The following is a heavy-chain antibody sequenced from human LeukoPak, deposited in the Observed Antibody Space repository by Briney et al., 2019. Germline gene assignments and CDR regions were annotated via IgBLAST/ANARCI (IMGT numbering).Heavy chain of an antibody. Sequence: PSETLSLTCEVSGGSISSNHWWSWIPQPPGKGLEWIGKINHSGSTNYNPSLKSRVTISVDTSKNQFSLKLSSVTAADTAVYYCARGGIAVAGTESDFDYWGQGTLVTVSS. J-gene: IGHJ4*02. D-gene: IGHD6-19*01. CDR2: INHSGST. V-gene: IGHV4/OR15-8*01. CDR1: GGSISSNHW. CDR3: ARGGIAVAGTESDFDY.